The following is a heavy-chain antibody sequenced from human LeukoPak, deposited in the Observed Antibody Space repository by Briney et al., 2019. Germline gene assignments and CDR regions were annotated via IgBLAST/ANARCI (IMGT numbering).Heavy chain of an antibody. CDR1: GGSISSSSYY. CDR3: AREGITMVRGVPGLDY. D-gene: IGHD3-10*01. V-gene: IGHV4-39*07. J-gene: IGHJ4*02. Sequence: SETLSLTCTVSGGSISSSSYYWGWIRQPPGKGLEWIGSIYYSGSTYYNPSLKSRVTISVDTSKNQFSLKLSSVTAADTAVYYCAREGITMVRGVPGLDYWGQGTLVTVSS. CDR2: IYYSGST.